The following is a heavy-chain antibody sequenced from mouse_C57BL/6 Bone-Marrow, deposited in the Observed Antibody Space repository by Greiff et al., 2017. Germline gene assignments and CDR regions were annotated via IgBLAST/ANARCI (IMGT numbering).Heavy chain of an antibody. CDR2: INSDGGST. J-gene: IGHJ3*01. V-gene: IGHV5-2*01. Sequence: DVQLQESGGGLVQPGESLKLSCESTEYEFPSHDMSWVRKTPEKRLELVAAINSDGGSTYYPDTMERRFIISRDNTKKTLYLQLSSLRSEDTALYYCARRGDYGEFAYWGQGTLVTVSA. CDR1: EYEFPSHD. D-gene: IGHD1-1*01. CDR3: ARRGDYGEFAY.